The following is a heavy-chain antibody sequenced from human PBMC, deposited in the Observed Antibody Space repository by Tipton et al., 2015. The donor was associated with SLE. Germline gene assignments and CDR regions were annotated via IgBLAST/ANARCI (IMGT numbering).Heavy chain of an antibody. CDR2: IYYTGNT. CDR3: ARERGEWLQNTYHTDV. Sequence: TLSLTCTVSGGSITNYYWTWIRQTPGKGLEWIGNIYYTGNTNYNPSLKSRVTFSIDTSKDQFSLQVTSVTAADTAVYYCARERGEWLQNTYHTDVWGKGTTVTVSS. J-gene: IGHJ6*03. D-gene: IGHD5-24*01. V-gene: IGHV4-59*01. CDR1: GGSITNYY.